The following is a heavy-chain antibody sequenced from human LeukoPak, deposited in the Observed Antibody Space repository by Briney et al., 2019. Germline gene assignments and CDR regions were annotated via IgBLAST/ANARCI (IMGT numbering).Heavy chain of an antibody. CDR1: GFSFGDNW. J-gene: IGHJ4*02. CDR3: CRWGVNAGLDY. Sequence: GGSLTLSCVASGFSFGDNWMGWVRQAPGKGLEWVANINPHGTEKYYADSLEGRFSVSRDNAKNSVYLQMNSLRVEDAGIYYCCRWGVNAGLDYWGQGTLVTVSS. CDR2: INPHGTEK. V-gene: IGHV3-7*01. D-gene: IGHD3-10*01.